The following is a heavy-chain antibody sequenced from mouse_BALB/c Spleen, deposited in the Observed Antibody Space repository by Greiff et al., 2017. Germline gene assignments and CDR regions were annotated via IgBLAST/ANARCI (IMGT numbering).Heavy chain of an antibody. J-gene: IGHJ4*01. D-gene: IGHD2-14*01. CDR3: ARDYRYDYAMDY. V-gene: IGHV5-6-5*01. Sequence: EVQLVESGGGLVKPGGSLKLSCAASGFTFSSYAMSWVRQTPEKRLEWVASISSGGSTYYPDSVKGRFTISRDNARNILYLQMSSLRSEDTAMYYCARDYRYDYAMDYWGQGTSVTVSS. CDR2: ISSGGST. CDR1: GFTFSSYA.